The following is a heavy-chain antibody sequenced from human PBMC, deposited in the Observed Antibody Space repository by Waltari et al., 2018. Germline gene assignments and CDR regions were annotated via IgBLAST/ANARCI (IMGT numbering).Heavy chain of an antibody. Sequence: QVQLVQSGAEVKTPGASVTVSCKASGYTFTSYDINWVRQATGQGLEWMGWRNPNSGNTGYAQKFQGRVTMTRNTSISTAYMELSSLRSEDTAVYYCARAAAGTLVAFDIWGQGTMVTVSS. V-gene: IGHV1-8*01. CDR3: ARAAAGTLVAFDI. J-gene: IGHJ3*02. CDR2: RNPNSGNT. D-gene: IGHD6-13*01. CDR1: GYTFTSYD.